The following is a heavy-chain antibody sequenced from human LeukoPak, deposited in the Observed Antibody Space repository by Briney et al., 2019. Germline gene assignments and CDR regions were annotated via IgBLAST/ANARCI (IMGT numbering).Heavy chain of an antibody. CDR2: INPNSGGT. CDR1: GYTFTGCY. J-gene: IGHJ4*02. CDR3: ARSALSARLP. Sequence: ASVKVSCKTSGYTFTGCYLHWVRQAPGQGLEWMGWINPNSGGTNYAQRFQGRVTMTRDTPISTAYMELSSLTSNDTAVYYCARSALSARLPWGQGTLVTVSS. V-gene: IGHV1-2*02. D-gene: IGHD6-6*01.